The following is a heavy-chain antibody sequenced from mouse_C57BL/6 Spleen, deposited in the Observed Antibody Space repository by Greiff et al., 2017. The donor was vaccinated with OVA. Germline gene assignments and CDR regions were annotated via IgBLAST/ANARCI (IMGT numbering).Heavy chain of an antibody. CDR2: IWSGGST. CDR1: GFSLTSYG. D-gene: IGHD3-2*02. V-gene: IGHV2-2*01. J-gene: IGHJ3*01. Sequence: VQLQESGPGLVQPSQSLSITCTVSGFSLTSYGVHWVRQSPGKGLEWLGVIWSGGSTDYNAAFISRLSISKDNSKSQVFFKMNSLQADDTAIYYCATPTLDSSGYWFAYWGQGTLVTVSA. CDR3: ATPTLDSSGYWFAY.